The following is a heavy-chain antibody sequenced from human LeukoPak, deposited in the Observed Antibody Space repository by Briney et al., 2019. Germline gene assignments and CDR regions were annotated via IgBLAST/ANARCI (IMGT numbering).Heavy chain of an antibody. CDR2: ISSSSSTI. D-gene: IGHD2-8*01. J-gene: IGHJ4*02. CDR1: GFIFSSCS. CDR3: ARDYCTNGIYYTGRLDY. V-gene: IGHV3-48*01. Sequence: GGSLRLSCAASGFIFSSCSMNWVRQAPGKGLEWISYISSSSSTIYYADSVKGRFTISRDNAKNSVHLQMNSLRAEDTAVYFWARDYCTNGIYYTGRLDYWGQGTLVTVSS.